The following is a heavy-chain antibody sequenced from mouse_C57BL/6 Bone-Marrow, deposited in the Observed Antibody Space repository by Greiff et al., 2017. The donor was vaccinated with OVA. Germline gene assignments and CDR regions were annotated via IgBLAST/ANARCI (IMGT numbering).Heavy chain of an antibody. CDR3: AREDGNYNY. D-gene: IGHD2-1*01. CDR2: INPNNGGT. J-gene: IGHJ2*01. CDR1: GYTFTDYN. Sequence: DVQLQESGPELVKPGASVKMSCKASGYTFTDYNLHWVKQSPGKSLEWIGFINPNNGGTSYNQKFKGKATLTVNKSSSTAYMELRSLTSEDSAVYYCAREDGNYNYWGQGTTLTVSS. V-gene: IGHV1-22*01.